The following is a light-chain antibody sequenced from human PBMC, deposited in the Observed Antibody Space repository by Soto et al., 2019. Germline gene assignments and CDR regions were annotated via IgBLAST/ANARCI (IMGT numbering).Light chain of an antibody. CDR1: SSNVGAYNY. V-gene: IGLV2-11*01. J-gene: IGLJ3*02. Sequence: QSALTQPRSVSGSPGQSVTISCTGTSSNVGAYNYVSWYQQYPGKGPRLMIYDVSKWPSGVPDRFSGSKSGNTASLTISGLQAEDEAYYYCCSYAGNSLGVFCGGTKLTVL. CDR2: DVS. CDR3: CSYAGNSLGV.